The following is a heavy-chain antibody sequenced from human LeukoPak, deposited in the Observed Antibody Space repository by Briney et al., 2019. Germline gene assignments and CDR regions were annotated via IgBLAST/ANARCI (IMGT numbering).Heavy chain of an antibody. Sequence: GGSLRLSRAASGFTFSSFAMSWVRQAPGKGLEWVSTISGSGGSPYYADSVKGRFTISRDNSKNTVYLQMSSLRAEDTAIYYCAKGHYQGFYYMDVWGKGTTVTVSS. CDR2: ISGSGGSP. J-gene: IGHJ6*03. CDR3: AKGHYQGFYYMDV. V-gene: IGHV3-23*01. D-gene: IGHD2-2*01. CDR1: GFTFSSFA.